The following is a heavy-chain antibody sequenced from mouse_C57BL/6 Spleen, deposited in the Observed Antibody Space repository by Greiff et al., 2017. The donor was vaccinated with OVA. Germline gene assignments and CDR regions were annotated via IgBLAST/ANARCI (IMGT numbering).Heavy chain of an antibody. Sequence: VQRVESGPGLVAPSQSLSITCTVSGFSLTSYGVDWVRQSPGKGLEWLGVIWGVGSTNYNSALKSRLSISKDNSKSQVFLKMNSLQTDDTAMYYCATHYGSSYLAYWGQGTLVTVSA. V-gene: IGHV2-6*01. CDR1: GFSLTSYG. D-gene: IGHD1-1*01. CDR3: ATHYGSSYLAY. J-gene: IGHJ3*01. CDR2: IWGVGST.